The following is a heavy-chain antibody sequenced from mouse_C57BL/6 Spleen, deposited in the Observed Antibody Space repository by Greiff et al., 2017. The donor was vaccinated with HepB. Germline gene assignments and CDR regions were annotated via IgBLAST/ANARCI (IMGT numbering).Heavy chain of an antibody. CDR2: ISDGGSYT. V-gene: IGHV5-4*01. CDR1: GFTFSSYA. D-gene: IGHD2-3*01. Sequence: EVHLVESGGGLVKPGGSLKLSCAASGFTFSSYAMSWVRQTPEKRLEWVATISDGGSYTYYPDNVKGRFTISRANAKNNLYMQMSHLKSEGTAMYYCARDLEDGSSLRDWGQGTSVTVSS. CDR3: ARDLEDGSSLRD. J-gene: IGHJ4*01.